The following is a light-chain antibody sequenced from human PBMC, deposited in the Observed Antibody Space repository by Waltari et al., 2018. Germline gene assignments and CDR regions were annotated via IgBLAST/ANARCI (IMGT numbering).Light chain of an antibody. CDR3: YSSDSTGLRV. CDR1: ELPRKY. CDR2: EDT. V-gene: IGLV3-10*01. J-gene: IGLJ1*01. Sequence: SYELTQTPSVSVSPGQTARITCSGHELPRKYAYWFQQKSGQAPRLVIDEDTKRPSGIPEGFAGSSAGTVATLTITGAQVDDEAHYYCYSSDSTGLRVFGGGTTVVVL.